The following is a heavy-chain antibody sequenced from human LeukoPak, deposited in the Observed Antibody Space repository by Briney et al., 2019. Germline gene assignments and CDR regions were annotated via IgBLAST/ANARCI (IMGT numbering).Heavy chain of an antibody. Sequence: AASVKVSCKASGYTFTSYGISWVRQAPGQGLEWMGWISAYNGITNYAQKLQGRVTMTTDTSTSTAYMELRSLRSDDTAVYYCARGRTGTNLHYYYGMDVWGQGTTVTVSS. D-gene: IGHD1-7*01. V-gene: IGHV1-18*01. CDR2: ISAYNGIT. CDR1: GYTFTSYG. CDR3: ARGRTGTNLHYYYGMDV. J-gene: IGHJ6*02.